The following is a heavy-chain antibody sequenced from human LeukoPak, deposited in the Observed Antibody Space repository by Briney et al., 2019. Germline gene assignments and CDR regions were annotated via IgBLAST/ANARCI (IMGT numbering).Heavy chain of an antibody. CDR1: GLSSSSFA. CDR3: AKASWVSSTDAVR. V-gene: IGHV3-23*01. CDR2: IRGNGDT. J-gene: IGHJ4*02. Sequence: GSLRLSCAASGLSSSSFAMSWVRQGPARGLEWVSSIRGNGDTFYADSVKGRFTLFSDSSTNTVYFQLNNLRVEDTAICYCAKASWVSSTDAVRWGQGTLVTVSS. D-gene: IGHD3-16*01.